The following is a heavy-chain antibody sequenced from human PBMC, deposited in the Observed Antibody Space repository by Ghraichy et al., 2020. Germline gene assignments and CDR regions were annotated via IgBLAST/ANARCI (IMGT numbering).Heavy chain of an antibody. CDR2: IYYSGST. J-gene: IGHJ6*02. CDR1: GGSISSYY. D-gene: IGHD3-9*01. V-gene: IGHV4-59*01. CDR3: ARGRKPVLRYFDWLRDYYYYYGMDV. Sequence: SETLSLTCTVSGGSISSYYWSWIRQPPGKGLEWIGYIYYSGSTNYNPSLKSRVTISVDTSKNQFSLKLSSVTAADTAVYYCARGRKPVLRYFDWLRDYYYYYGMDVWGQGTTVTVSS.